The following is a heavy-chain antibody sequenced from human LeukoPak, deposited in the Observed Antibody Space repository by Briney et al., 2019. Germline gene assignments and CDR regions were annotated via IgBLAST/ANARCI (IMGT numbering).Heavy chain of an antibody. D-gene: IGHD3-10*01. CDR3: AGDVTMVRGDPY. CDR1: GFTFSSYW. Sequence: PGGSLRLSCAASGFTFSSYWMHWVRQAPGKGLVWVSRINSDGSSTSYADSVKGRFTISRDNAKNTLYLQMNSLRAEDTAVYYCAGDVTMVRGDPYWGQGTLVTVSS. CDR2: INSDGSST. J-gene: IGHJ4*02. V-gene: IGHV3-74*01.